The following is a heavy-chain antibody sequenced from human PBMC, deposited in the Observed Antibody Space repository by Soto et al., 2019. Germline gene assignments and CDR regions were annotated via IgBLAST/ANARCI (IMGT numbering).Heavy chain of an antibody. Sequence: EVQLVESGGGLIQPGGSLRLSCAASGFTVSSNYMSWVRQAPGKGLEWVSVIYSGGSTYYADSVKGRFTISRENSKNTLYLQMNSLRAEDTAVYYCASDGLPEGPYYYYYGMHVWGQGTTVTVSS. CDR3: ASDGLPEGPYYYYYGMHV. J-gene: IGHJ6*02. CDR2: IYSGGST. V-gene: IGHV3-53*01. CDR1: GFTVSSNY.